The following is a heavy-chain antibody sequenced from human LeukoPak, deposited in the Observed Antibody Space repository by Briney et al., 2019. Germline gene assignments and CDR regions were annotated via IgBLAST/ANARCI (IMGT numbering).Heavy chain of an antibody. CDR3: AKDRVAASRYGSDFDY. D-gene: IGHD3-10*01. Sequence: GGSLRLSCAASGFTFSYYYMSWVRQAPGKGLEWVSAISGSGGSTYYADSVKGRFTISRDNSKNTLYLQMNSLRAEDTAVYYCAKDRVAASRYGSDFDYWGQGTLVTVSS. CDR1: GFTFSYYY. V-gene: IGHV3-23*01. J-gene: IGHJ4*02. CDR2: ISGSGGST.